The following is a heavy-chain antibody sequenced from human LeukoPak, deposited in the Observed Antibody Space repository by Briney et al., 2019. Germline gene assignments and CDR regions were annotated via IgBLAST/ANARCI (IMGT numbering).Heavy chain of an antibody. CDR1: GFTFNNYN. Sequence: GGSLRLSCAASGFTFNNYNMNWVRQAPGRGLEWVSYISSSSTLIYYADSVKGRFTISRDNAMNSLYLQMIGLGAEDTAVYYCARETLSSSWTYDYWGQGTLVTVSS. D-gene: IGHD6-13*01. CDR2: ISSSSTLI. J-gene: IGHJ4*02. CDR3: ARETLSSSWTYDY. V-gene: IGHV3-48*01.